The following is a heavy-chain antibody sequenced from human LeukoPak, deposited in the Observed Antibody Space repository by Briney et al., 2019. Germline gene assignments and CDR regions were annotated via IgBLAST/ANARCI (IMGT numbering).Heavy chain of an antibody. CDR1: GFTFSSSG. V-gene: IGHV3-33*01. D-gene: IGHD6-13*01. CDR2: IWSDGSNK. Sequence: GGSLRLSCAASGFTFSSSGMHWVRQAPGKGLEWAAVIWSDGSNKYYADSVKGRFTISRDNSKNTLYLQMNSLRVEDTAVYFCARRSPGPGTSYFDYWARERWSPSPQ. CDR3: ARRSPGPGTSYFDY. J-gene: IGHJ4*02.